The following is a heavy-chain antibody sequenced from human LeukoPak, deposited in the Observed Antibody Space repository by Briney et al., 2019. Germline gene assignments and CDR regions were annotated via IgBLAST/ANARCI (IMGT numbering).Heavy chain of an antibody. Sequence: GGSLRLSCAVSGFTFSSYAMHWVRQAPGKGLEWVAVISYDGSNKYYADSVKGRFTISRDNSKNTLYLQMNCLRAEDTAVYYCARARIAAAGTNWFDPWGQGTLVTVSS. D-gene: IGHD6-13*01. CDR1: GFTFSSYA. CDR3: ARARIAAAGTNWFDP. V-gene: IGHV3-30*04. J-gene: IGHJ5*02. CDR2: ISYDGSNK.